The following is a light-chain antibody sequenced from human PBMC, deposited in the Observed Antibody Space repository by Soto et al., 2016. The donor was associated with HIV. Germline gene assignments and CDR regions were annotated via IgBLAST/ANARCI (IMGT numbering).Light chain of an antibody. CDR3: NSRDSSGSHWV. CDR1: SLRSFY. J-gene: IGLJ3*02. Sequence: SSELTQDPAVSVALGQTVRLTCQGDSLRSFYASWYQQKPGQAPILVIYGENNRPSGFPDRFSGSSSGNTASLTITGAQAEDEADYYCNSRDSSGSHWVFGGGTKLTVL. CDR2: GEN. V-gene: IGLV3-19*01.